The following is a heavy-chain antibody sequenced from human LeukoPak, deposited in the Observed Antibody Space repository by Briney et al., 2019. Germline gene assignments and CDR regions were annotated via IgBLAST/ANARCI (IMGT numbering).Heavy chain of an antibody. CDR2: MNPNSGNT. V-gene: IGHV1-8*01. CDR3: ARAGLAVAGTRDWFDP. Sequence: ASVKVSCKASGYTFTSYDISWVRQATGQGLEWMGWMNPNSGNTGYAQKFQGRVTMTRNTSISTAYMELSSLRSEDTAVYYCARAGLAVAGTRDWFDPWGQGTLVTVSS. D-gene: IGHD6-19*01. CDR1: GYTFTSYD. J-gene: IGHJ5*02.